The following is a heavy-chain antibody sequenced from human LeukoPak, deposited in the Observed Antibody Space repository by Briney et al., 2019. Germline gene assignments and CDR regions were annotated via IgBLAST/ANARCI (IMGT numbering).Heavy chain of an antibody. V-gene: IGHV3-53*04. CDR1: GFTFSSYG. CDR2: IYSGGST. J-gene: IGHJ4*02. CDR3: GGSSSWYHFDY. D-gene: IGHD6-13*01. Sequence: GGSLRLSCAASGFTFSSYGMNWVRQAPGKGLEWVSVIYSGGSTYYADSVKGRFTISRHNSKNTLYLQMNSLRAEDTAVYYCGGSSSWYHFDYWGQGTLVTVSS.